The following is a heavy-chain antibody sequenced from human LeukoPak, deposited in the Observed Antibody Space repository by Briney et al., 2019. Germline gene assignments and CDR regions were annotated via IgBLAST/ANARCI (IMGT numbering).Heavy chain of an antibody. CDR1: GFTFSRFA. D-gene: IGHD1-1*01. CDR3: ARDRFDDGAAGFDY. J-gene: IGHJ4*02. V-gene: IGHV3-30-3*01. Sequence: PGGSLRLSCAASGFTFSRFAVHWVRQTPGKGLQWVGGISYDGANKYYGDSVKGRFTISRNSSKNTLSLQMNSLGPEDTAIYYCARDRFDDGAAGFDYWGQGTLVTVSS. CDR2: ISYDGANK.